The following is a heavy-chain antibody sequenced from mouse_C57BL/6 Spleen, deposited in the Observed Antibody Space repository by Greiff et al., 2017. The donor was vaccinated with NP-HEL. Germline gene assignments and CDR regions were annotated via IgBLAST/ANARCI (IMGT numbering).Heavy chain of an antibody. CDR3: AREGAYYYGRGYFDV. V-gene: IGHV1-82*01. CDR1: GYAFSSSW. CDR2: IYPGAGDT. D-gene: IGHD1-1*01. J-gene: IGHJ1*03. Sequence: QVQLQQSGPELVKPGASVKISCKASGYAFSSSWMNWVKQRPGKGLEWIGRIYPGAGDTNYNGKFKGKATLTADKSSSTAYMQLSSLTSEDSAVYFCAREGAYYYGRGYFDVWGTGTTVTVSS.